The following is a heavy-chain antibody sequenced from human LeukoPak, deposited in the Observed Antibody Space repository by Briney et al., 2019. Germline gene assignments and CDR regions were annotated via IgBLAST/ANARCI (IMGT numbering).Heavy chain of an antibody. CDR2: INPKTGGT. D-gene: IGHD5-24*01. J-gene: IGHJ3*02. CDR1: GYIFTGHY. CDR3: ARVGDGLNDGFDI. V-gene: IGHV1-2*06. Sequence: ASVKVSCKASGYIFTGHYMNWVRQVPGQGLEWMGRINPKTGGTNYAQNFQGRVTTTRDTSISTTYMELSRLRPDDTAVYYCARVGDGLNDGFDIWGQGTMVTVSS.